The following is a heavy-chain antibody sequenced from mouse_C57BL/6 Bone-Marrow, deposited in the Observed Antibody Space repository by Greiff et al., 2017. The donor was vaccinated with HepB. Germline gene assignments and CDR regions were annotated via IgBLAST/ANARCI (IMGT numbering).Heavy chain of an antibody. CDR1: GYAFSSSW. J-gene: IGHJ2*01. CDR3: ARDYSYYFDY. V-gene: IGHV1-82*01. D-gene: IGHD2-13*01. CDR2: IYPGDGDT. Sequence: VQLQQSGPELVKPWASVKISCKASGYAFSSSWMNWVKQRPGKGLEWIGRIYPGDGDTNYNGKFKGKATLTADKSSSTAYMQLSSLTSEDSAVYFCARDYSYYFDYWGQGTTLTVSS.